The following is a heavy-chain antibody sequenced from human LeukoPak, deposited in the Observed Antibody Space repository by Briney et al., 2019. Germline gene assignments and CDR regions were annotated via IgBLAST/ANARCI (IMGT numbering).Heavy chain of an antibody. J-gene: IGHJ4*02. CDR3: ARERGYSYVD. CDR2: ISYDGSNK. Sequence: GRSLRLSCAASGFTFSSYAMHWVRQAPGKGLEWVAVISYDGSNKYYADSVKGRFTISRDNSKNTLYLQMNSLRAEDTAVYYCARERGYSYVDWGQGTLVTVSS. V-gene: IGHV3-30*04. D-gene: IGHD5-18*01. CDR1: GFTFSSYA.